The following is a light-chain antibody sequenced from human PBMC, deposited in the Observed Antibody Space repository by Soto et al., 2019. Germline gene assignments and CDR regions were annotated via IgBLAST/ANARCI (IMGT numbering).Light chain of an antibody. CDR2: LNSDGSH. J-gene: IGLJ3*02. Sequence: QPVLTQSPSASASLGASVKLTCTLSSGHSSYAVAWHQQQPEKGPRYLMKLNSDGSHSKGDGIPDRFSGSSSGAERYLAISRLKSEDEADYYCQSWGPAIQVFGGGTKVTV. CDR3: QSWGPAIQV. V-gene: IGLV4-69*01. CDR1: SGHSSYA.